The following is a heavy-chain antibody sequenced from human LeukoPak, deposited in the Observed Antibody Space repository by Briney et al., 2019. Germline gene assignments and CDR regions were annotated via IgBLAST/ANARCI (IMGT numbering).Heavy chain of an antibody. J-gene: IGHJ4*02. Sequence: GGSLILSCEASGFTFSAYAMTWVRQAPGQGLEWVSSIGSDNKPHYSESVKGRFAISRDNSKNTLYPQMNSLTAEDTAVYYCVRAYCSGSSCYPGGYWGQGTLVTVSS. CDR3: VRAYCSGSSCYPGGY. D-gene: IGHD2-15*01. CDR2: IGSDNKP. CDR1: GFTFSAYA. V-gene: IGHV3-23*05.